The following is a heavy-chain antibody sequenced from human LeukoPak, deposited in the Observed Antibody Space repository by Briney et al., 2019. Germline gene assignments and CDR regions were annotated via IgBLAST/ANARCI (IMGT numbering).Heavy chain of an antibody. J-gene: IGHJ4*02. V-gene: IGHV4-38-2*02. CDR2: IYHSGST. CDR3: ATERSSSSDY. D-gene: IGHD6-6*01. CDR1: GYSISSGYY. Sequence: SETLSLTCAVSGYSISSGYYWGWIRQPPGKGLEWIGSIYHSGSTYYNPSRKSRVTISVDTSKNQFSLKLSSVTAADAAIYYCATERSSSSDYWGQGTLVTVSS.